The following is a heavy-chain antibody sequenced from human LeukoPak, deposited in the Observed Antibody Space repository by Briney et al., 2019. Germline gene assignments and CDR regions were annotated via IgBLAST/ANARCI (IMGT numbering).Heavy chain of an antibody. D-gene: IGHD3-22*01. J-gene: IGHJ3*02. CDR3: ARWSSGYYDAFDI. Sequence: SETLSLTCIVSGYSISSGYYWGWIRQPPGKGLEWIGSVYHTGVTYYNPSLKSRVTISVDTSKNQFSLKLSSVTAADTAVYYCARWSSGYYDAFDIWGQGTMVTVSS. CDR1: GYSISSGYY. CDR2: VYHTGVT. V-gene: IGHV4-38-2*02.